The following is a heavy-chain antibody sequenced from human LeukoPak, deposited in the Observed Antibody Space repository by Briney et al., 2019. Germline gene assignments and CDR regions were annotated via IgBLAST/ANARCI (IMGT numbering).Heavy chain of an antibody. Sequence: GRSLRLSCAASGFTFSSYEMNWVRQAPGKGLEWVSYISSSGSTIYYADSVKGRFTISRDNAKNSLYLQMNSLRAEDTAVYYCASSGSYSVDYWGQGTLVTVSS. J-gene: IGHJ4*02. V-gene: IGHV3-48*03. D-gene: IGHD1-26*01. CDR1: GFTFSSYE. CDR2: ISSSGSTI. CDR3: ASSGSYSVDY.